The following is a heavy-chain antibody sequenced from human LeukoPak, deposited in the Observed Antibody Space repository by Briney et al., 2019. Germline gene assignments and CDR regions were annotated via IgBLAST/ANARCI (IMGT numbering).Heavy chain of an antibody. J-gene: IGHJ4*02. CDR1: GYTFTGYY. V-gene: IGHV1-2*04. CDR2: INPNSGGT. D-gene: IGHD3-22*01. CDR3: ARGYYYDSSGYYQRYFDY. Sequence: GASVNVSCKASGYTFTGYYMHWVRQAPGQGLEWRGWINPNSGGTNYAQKFQGWVTMTRDTSISTAYMELSRLRSDDTTVYYCARGYYYDSSGYYQRYFDYWGQGTLVTVSS.